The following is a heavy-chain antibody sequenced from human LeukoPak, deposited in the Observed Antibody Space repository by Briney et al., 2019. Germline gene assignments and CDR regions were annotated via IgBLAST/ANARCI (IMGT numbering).Heavy chain of an antibody. V-gene: IGHV1-69*13. CDR1: GGTFSSYA. Sequence: GASVKVSCKASGGTFSSYAISWVRQAPGQGLEWMGGIIPIFGTANYAQKFQGRVTITADESTSTAYMELSSLRSEDTAAYYCASYSLGGDAAFDIWGQGTMVTVSS. D-gene: IGHD2-21*01. J-gene: IGHJ3*02. CDR3: ASYSLGGDAAFDI. CDR2: IIPIFGTA.